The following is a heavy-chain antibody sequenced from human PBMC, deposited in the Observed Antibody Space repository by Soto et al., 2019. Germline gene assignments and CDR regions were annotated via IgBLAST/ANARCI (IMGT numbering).Heavy chain of an antibody. J-gene: IGHJ4*02. CDR1: GFTFSNYG. V-gene: IGHV3-48*02. Sequence: EVQLVESGGGLVQPGGSLRLSCVASGFTFSNYGMNWVRQAPGKVEWVSYIGSIISTTSYADSVKGRFTVSRDNAKNTLYLQMNRLRDDDTAVYYCARGGGSRPDYWGQGTLVTVS. CDR3: ARGGGSRPDY. D-gene: IGHD3-10*01. CDR2: IGSIISTT.